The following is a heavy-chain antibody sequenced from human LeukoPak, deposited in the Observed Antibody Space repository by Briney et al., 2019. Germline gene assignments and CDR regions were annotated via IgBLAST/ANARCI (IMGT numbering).Heavy chain of an antibody. J-gene: IGHJ6*02. CDR1: GFTFSSYS. CDR2: ISSSSSYI. D-gene: IGHD6-19*01. Sequence: PGGSLRLSCAASGFTFSSYSMNWVRQAPGKGLEWVSSISSSSSYIYYADSVKGRFTISRDNAKNSLYLQMNSLRAEDTAVYYCASPGRAVAGSYYYYGMDVWGQGTTVTVSS. V-gene: IGHV3-21*01. CDR3: ASPGRAVAGSYYYYGMDV.